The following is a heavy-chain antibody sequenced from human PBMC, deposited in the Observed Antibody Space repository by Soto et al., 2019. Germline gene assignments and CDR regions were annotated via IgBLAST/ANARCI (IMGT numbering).Heavy chain of an antibody. V-gene: IGHV3-23*05. CDR1: GFTFSTYG. Sequence: GGSLRLSCAAFGFTFSTYGMSWIRQAPGRRLEWVSSIDNSGGKTFYADSVRGRFTISRDNSKNTLYLQTNGLRAEDTAVYYCVRSYGSGSYRTIDVWGQGTTVTVS. D-gene: IGHD3-10*01. CDR2: IDNSGGKT. CDR3: VRSYGSGSYRTIDV. J-gene: IGHJ6*02.